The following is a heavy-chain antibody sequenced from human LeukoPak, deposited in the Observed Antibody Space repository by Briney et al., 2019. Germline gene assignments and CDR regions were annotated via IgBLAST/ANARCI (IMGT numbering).Heavy chain of an antibody. D-gene: IGHD1-26*01. V-gene: IGHV3-30*02. CDR3: AKDPKWELRGYYFDY. CDR2: IHYDGTNK. Sequence: GGSLRLSCAASGFTFSDYYMSWIRQAPGKGLEWVAFIHYDGTNKHYVDSVRGRFTISRDNSKNTLYLQMNSLRAEDTALYYCAKDPKWELRGYYFDYWGQGTLVTVSS. CDR1: GFTFSDYY. J-gene: IGHJ4*02.